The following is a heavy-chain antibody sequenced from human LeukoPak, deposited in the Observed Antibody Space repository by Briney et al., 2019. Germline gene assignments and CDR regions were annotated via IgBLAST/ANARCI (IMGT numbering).Heavy chain of an antibody. CDR1: GGSISSSSYY. Sequence: PSETLSLTCTVSGGSISSSSYYWGWIRQPPGKGLEWIGSIYYSGSTYYNPSLKSRVTISVDTSKNQFSLKLSSVTAADTAVYYCARDPGPYSSGYYPTADYWGQGTLVTVSS. D-gene: IGHD3-22*01. J-gene: IGHJ4*02. CDR3: ARDPGPYSSGYYPTADY. CDR2: IYYSGST. V-gene: IGHV4-39*07.